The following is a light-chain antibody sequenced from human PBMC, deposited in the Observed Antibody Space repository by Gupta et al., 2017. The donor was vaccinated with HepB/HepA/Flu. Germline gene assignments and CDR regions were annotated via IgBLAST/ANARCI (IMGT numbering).Light chain of an antibody. CDR2: DAF. V-gene: IGKV3-11*01. CDR3: QQRNNWVT. CDR1: QSIFNY. J-gene: IGKJ4*01. Sequence: EIVLTQSPATLSLSPGERATLSCRASQSIFNYLAWYQQKPGQAPRLLIYDAFNRATGVPARFSGSGSATDFTLTISSLEPEDSAVYYCQQRNNWVTFGGGTKVEI.